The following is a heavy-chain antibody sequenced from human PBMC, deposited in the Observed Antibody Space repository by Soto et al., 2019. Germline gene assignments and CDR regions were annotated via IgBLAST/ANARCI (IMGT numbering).Heavy chain of an antibody. CDR2: IIPIFGTA. J-gene: IGHJ4*02. CDR3: ARYSGRPELYYSDY. V-gene: IGHV1-69*01. CDR1: GGIFSSYS. D-gene: IGHD5-12*01. Sequence: SVKGSCRASGGIFSSYSSSWLGQAPARGLEWMGGIIPIFGTANYAQKFQGRVTITADESTSTVYMELSRLRSEDEAVYYCARYSGRPELYYSDYRGQGTLVTVSS.